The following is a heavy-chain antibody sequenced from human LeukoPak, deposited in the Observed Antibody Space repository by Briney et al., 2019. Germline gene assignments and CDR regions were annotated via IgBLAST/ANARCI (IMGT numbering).Heavy chain of an antibody. Sequence: GGSLRLSCAASGFTFSSYAMHWVRQAPGKGLEWVAVISYDGSNKYYADSVKGRFTISRGNSKNTLYLQMNSLRAEDTAVYYCSGFPDYWGQGTLVTVSS. J-gene: IGHJ4*02. CDR2: ISYDGSNK. CDR3: SGFPDY. V-gene: IGHV3-30*04. D-gene: IGHD3-10*01. CDR1: GFTFSSYA.